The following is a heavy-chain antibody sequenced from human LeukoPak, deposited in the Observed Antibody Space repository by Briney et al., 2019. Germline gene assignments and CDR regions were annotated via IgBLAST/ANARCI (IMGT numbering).Heavy chain of an antibody. D-gene: IGHD1-26*01. CDR3: ASDRRRERFDAFYT. CDR2: IDYSGDT. V-gene: IGHV4-59*01. CDR1: GVSICSKY. J-gene: IGHJ3*02. Sequence: PSETLSLSSTVSGVSICSKYWMWIRQPPGKGLEWIAYIDYSGDTNYNPSLKSRVAISLDTSKNQFSLKLSSVTAADTAVYYCASDRRRERFDAFYTCGHGTVVTVSS.